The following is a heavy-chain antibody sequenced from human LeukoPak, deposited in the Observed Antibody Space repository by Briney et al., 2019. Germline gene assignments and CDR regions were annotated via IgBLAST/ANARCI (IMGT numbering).Heavy chain of an antibody. D-gene: IGHD5-18*01. V-gene: IGHV4-59*12. CDR1: GGSISSYY. J-gene: IGHJ4*02. Sequence: PSETLSLTCTVSGGSISSYYWSWIRQPPGKGLEWIGYIYYSGSTNYNPSLKSRVTISVDTSKNQFSLRLSSVTAADTAVYYCAREVNGYSPYFDYWGQGTLVTVSS. CDR2: IYYSGST. CDR3: AREVNGYSPYFDY.